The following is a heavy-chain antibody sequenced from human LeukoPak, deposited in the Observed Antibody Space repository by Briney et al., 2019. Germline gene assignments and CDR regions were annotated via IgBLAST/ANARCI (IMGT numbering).Heavy chain of an antibody. Sequence: GASVKVSCKASGYTFTSYAMHWVRQAPEQRLEWMGWINAGNGNTKYSQKFQGRVTITRDTSASTAYMELSSLRSEDTAVYYCAREGRYTVTISEDFDYWGQGTLVTVSS. J-gene: IGHJ4*02. CDR2: INAGNGNT. D-gene: IGHD4-17*01. CDR3: AREGRYTVTISEDFDY. V-gene: IGHV1-3*01. CDR1: GYTFTSYA.